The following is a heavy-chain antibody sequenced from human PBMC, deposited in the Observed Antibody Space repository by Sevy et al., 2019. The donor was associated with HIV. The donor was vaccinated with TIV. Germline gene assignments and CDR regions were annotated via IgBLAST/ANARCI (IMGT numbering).Heavy chain of an antibody. J-gene: IGHJ4*02. CDR1: AINIRDYW. V-gene: IGHV3-7*02. CDR3: VRAIQLAASY. D-gene: IGHD2-15*01. CDR2: INPDGSKI. Sequence: GESLKISCEASAINIRDYWMNWVRQPPGKGLEWVANINPDGSKIYYADSVKGRFTISRDYAKNSVFLQMTSLRAEDTAVYYCVRAIQLAASYWGQGMLVTVSS.